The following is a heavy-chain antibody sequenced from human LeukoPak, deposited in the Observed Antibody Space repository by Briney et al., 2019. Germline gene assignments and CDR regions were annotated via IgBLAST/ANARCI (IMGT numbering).Heavy chain of an antibody. CDR3: ARGHAITMIVVVSAYFDY. Sequence: KPSETLSLTCTVYGGSFRAYYWSWIRQPPGKGLEWIGEINHSGSTNYNPSLKSRVTISVDTSKNQFSLKLSSVTAADTAVYYCARGHAITMIVVVSAYFDYWGQGTLVTVSS. D-gene: IGHD3-22*01. CDR1: GGSFRAYY. CDR2: INHSGST. V-gene: IGHV4-34*01. J-gene: IGHJ4*02.